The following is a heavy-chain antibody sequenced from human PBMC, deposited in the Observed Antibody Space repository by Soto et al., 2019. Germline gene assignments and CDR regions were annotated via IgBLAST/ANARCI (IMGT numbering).Heavy chain of an antibody. Sequence: SETLSLTCTVSGGSISSYYWSWIRQPPGKGLEWIGYIYYSGSTTYNPSLKSRVTISVDTSKNQFSLKLSSVTAADTAVYYCARHPRDGYKFSYYFDYWGQGTLVTVSS. V-gene: IGHV4-59*08. CDR1: GGSISSYY. CDR2: IYYSGST. CDR3: ARHPRDGYKFSYYFDY. D-gene: IGHD5-12*01. J-gene: IGHJ4*02.